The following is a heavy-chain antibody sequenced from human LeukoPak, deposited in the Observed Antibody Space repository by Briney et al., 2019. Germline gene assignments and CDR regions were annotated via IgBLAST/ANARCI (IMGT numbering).Heavy chain of an antibody. D-gene: IGHD3-16*02. V-gene: IGHV1-2*06. J-gene: IGHJ3*02. CDR1: GYTFTSYA. Sequence: ASVKVSCKASGYTFTSYAMHWVRQAPGQGLEWMGRINPNSGGTNYAQKFQGRVTMTRDTSISTAYMELSRLRSDDTAVYYCARAYDYVWGSYRNDAFDIWGQGTMVTVSS. CDR3: ARAYDYVWGSYRNDAFDI. CDR2: INPNSGGT.